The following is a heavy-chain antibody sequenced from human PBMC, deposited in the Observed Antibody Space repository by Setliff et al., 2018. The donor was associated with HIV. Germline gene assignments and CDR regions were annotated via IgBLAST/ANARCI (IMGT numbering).Heavy chain of an antibody. CDR3: ARQAYFDSGGFYPSWVY. CDR1: GESLSGYY. V-gene: IGHV4-34*01. Sequence: SETLSLTCDVSGESLSGYYWAWIRQPPEKGLEWIGEINHSGNTNYNPSLESRVSISVDTSMDQFSLKLRSVTAADTGVYYCARQAYFDSGGFYPSWVYWGQGTLVTVSS. CDR2: INHSGNT. J-gene: IGHJ4*02. D-gene: IGHD3-22*01.